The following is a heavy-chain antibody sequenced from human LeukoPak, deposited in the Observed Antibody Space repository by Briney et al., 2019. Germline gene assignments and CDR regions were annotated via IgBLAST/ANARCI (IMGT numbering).Heavy chain of an antibody. V-gene: IGHV3-23*01. J-gene: IGHJ6*03. CDR2: ISGSGGST. CDR3: AKGFDFEGYYYYYYMDV. Sequence: GGTLRLSCAASGFTFSSYGMSWVRQAPGKGLEWVSAISGSGGSTYYADSVKGRFTISRDNSKNTLYLQMNSLRAEDTAVYYCAKGFDFEGYYYYYYMDVWGKGTTVTISS. CDR1: GFTFSSYG. D-gene: IGHD3-9*01.